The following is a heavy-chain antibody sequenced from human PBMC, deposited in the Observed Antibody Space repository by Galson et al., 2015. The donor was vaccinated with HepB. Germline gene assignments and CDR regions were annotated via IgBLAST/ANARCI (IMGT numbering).Heavy chain of an antibody. D-gene: IGHD6-25*01. CDR2: IKPDGSEK. J-gene: IGHJ6*02. CDR3: ARRGLIGAAAGMDV. V-gene: IGHV3-7*01. CDR1: GFTFSSHW. Sequence: LRLSCAVSGFTFSSHWMRWVRQAPGKGLERVATIKPDGSEKSYMDSVKGRFTISRDNAKNSLYLQVNSLRAEDTAVYYCARRGLIGAAAGMDVWGRGTTVTVSS.